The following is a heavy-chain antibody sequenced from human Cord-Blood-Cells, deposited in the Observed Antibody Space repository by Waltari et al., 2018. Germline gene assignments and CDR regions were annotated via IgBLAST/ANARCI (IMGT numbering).Heavy chain of an antibody. J-gene: IGHJ3*02. D-gene: IGHD1-1*01. CDR2: ISWNSGSI. Sequence: EVQLVESGGGLVQPGRSLRLSCAASGFTFDDYAMHWVRQAPGKGLEWVSGISWNSGSIGYADSVKGRCTISRDNAKNSLYLQMNSLRAEDTALYYCAKDNFAFDIWGQGTMVTVSS. CDR3: AKDNFAFDI. V-gene: IGHV3-9*01. CDR1: GFTFDDYA.